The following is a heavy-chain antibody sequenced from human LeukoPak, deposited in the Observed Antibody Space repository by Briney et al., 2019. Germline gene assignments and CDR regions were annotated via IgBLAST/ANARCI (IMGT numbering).Heavy chain of an antibody. D-gene: IGHD2-15*01. Sequence: SQTLSLTCAISGDSVSSDSAVWNWIRQSPSRGLDWLGRTYYRSKWSNDYAVSVQSRITINPDTSKNQFSLQLNSVTPEDTAMYYCARAGKGSGTFDYWGQGTLVTVSS. V-gene: IGHV6-1*01. CDR3: ARAGKGSGTFDY. CDR1: GDSVSSDSAV. CDR2: TYYRSKWSN. J-gene: IGHJ4*02.